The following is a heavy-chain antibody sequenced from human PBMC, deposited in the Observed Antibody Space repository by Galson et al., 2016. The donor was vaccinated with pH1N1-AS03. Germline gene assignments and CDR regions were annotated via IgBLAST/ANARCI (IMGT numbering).Heavy chain of an antibody. CDR3: AKDPIQYGDYVWYFDH. CDR2: ITSRGST. Sequence: SLRLSCAASGFIFSNYAMSWVRQAPGKGLEWVSAITSRGSTYYADSVKGRFTISRDNSKNTLYLQMNGLRAEDTAVCYCAKDPIQYGDYVWYFDHWGQGTLVAVSS. J-gene: IGHJ4*02. CDR1: GFIFSNYA. D-gene: IGHD4-17*01. V-gene: IGHV3-23*01.